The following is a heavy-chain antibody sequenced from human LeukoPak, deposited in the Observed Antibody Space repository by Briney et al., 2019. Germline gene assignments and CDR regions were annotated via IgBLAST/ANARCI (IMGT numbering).Heavy chain of an antibody. CDR2: INHSGST. Sequence: SETLSLTCAVYGGSFSGYYWSWIRQPPGKGLEWIGEINHSGSTNYNPSLKSRVTISVDKSKNQFSLKLSSVTAADTAVYYCARTGQSITIFGVVTNWFDPWGQGTLVTVSS. J-gene: IGHJ5*02. CDR1: GGSFSGYY. D-gene: IGHD3-3*01. V-gene: IGHV4-34*01. CDR3: ARTGQSITIFGVVTNWFDP.